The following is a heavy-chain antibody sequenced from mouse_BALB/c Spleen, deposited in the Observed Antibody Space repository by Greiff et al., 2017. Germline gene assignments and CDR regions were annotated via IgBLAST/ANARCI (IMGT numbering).Heavy chain of an antibody. CDR2: ISYSGST. Sequence: EVKLMESGPSLVKPSQTLSLTCSVTGDSITSGDWNWIRKFPGNKLEYMGYISYSGSTYYNPSLKSRISITRDTSKNQYYLQLKSVTTEDTATYYSASNWENYAMDYWGQGTSVTVSS. CDR1: GDSITSGD. D-gene: IGHD4-1*02. J-gene: IGHJ4*01. CDR3: ASNWENYAMDY. V-gene: IGHV3-8*02.